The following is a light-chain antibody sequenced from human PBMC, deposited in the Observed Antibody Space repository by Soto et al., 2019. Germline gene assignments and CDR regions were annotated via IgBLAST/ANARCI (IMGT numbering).Light chain of an antibody. Sequence: QSVLTQPPSVSGAPGQRVTISCTGSRSNIGAGYDVHWYQQLPGTAPKLLIYVNSNRPSGVPDRFSASKSGTSASLAITGLQADDEADYYCQSYDSSLKGVFGTGTKLTDL. CDR1: RSNIGAGYD. J-gene: IGLJ1*01. V-gene: IGLV1-40*01. CDR3: QSYDSSLKGV. CDR2: VNS.